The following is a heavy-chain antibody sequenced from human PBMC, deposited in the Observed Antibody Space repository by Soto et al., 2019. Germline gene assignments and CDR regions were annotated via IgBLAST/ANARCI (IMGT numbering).Heavy chain of an antibody. V-gene: IGHV1-2*02. CDR1: GYNFNAYY. J-gene: IGHJ4*02. CDR2: INPNSGGA. D-gene: IGHD3-22*01. CDR3: AREYYYDSSGYRPQHFDY. Sequence: QVQLVQSGAEVKTPGASVKVSCKTSGYNFNAYYMHWVRQAPGQGLEWMGWINPNSGGAKYAQDFQDRVTMTRDTSMSTAYMELSRLRSDDTAVYYCAREYYYDSSGYRPQHFDYWGQGTLVTVSS.